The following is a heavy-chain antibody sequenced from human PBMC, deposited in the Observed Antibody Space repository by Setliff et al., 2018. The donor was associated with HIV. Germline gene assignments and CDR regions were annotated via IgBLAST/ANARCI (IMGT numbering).Heavy chain of an antibody. CDR1: GGSISSYY. D-gene: IGHD6-6*01. V-gene: IGHV4-4*07. CDR2: IYTSGDT. J-gene: IGHJ4*02. Sequence: PSETLSLTCTVSGGSISSYYWSWIRQPAGNGLEWIGRIYTSGDTYYNPSLKSRISMSVETSKNQFSLELTSLTAADTAVYYCATRPRIAARPFDYWGQGMLVTVSS. CDR3: ATRPRIAARPFDY.